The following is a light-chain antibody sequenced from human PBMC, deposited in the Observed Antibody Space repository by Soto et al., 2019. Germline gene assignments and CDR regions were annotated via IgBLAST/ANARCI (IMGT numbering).Light chain of an antibody. J-gene: IGKJ3*01. V-gene: IGKV3-15*01. CDR1: QSVSSN. Sequence: EIVMTQSPATRSVSPGERATLSCRASQSVSSNLAWYQQKPGQAPRLLIYGASTRATGIPARFSGSGSGTEFTLTISSLQSEDFAVYYCKQYNNWPPVTFGPGTKVDIK. CDR2: GAS. CDR3: KQYNNWPPVT.